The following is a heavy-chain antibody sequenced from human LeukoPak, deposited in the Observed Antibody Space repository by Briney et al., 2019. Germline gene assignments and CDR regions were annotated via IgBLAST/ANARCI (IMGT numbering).Heavy chain of an antibody. V-gene: IGHV4-4*07. Sequence: SETLSLTCIVSGDSISRYYWSWIRQPAGKGLEWIGRIYSGGIITYNPSLKSRVTMSIDTSNNQFSLRLRFVTAADTAVYYCARDSGTTGEVKFDPWGQGTLVTVSS. CDR1: GDSISRYY. CDR3: ARDSGTTGEVKFDP. D-gene: IGHD3-10*01. CDR2: IYSGGII. J-gene: IGHJ5*02.